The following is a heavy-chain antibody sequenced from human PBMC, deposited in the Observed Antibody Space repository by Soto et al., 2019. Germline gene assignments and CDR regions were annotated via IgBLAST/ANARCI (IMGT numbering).Heavy chain of an antibody. CDR2: MNAYNGNS. J-gene: IGHJ4*02. D-gene: IGHD4-4*01. CDR3: AIAQTPTESDY. CDR1: GYIFTNYG. V-gene: IGHV1-18*04. Sequence: QVQLVQSGAEVKKPGASVKVSCKASGYIFTNYGISWVRQAPGQGLEWMGWMNAYNGNSNYAQKVQGRVTMTTDKSTNTADMELRSLRPDDTAVYFCAIAQTPTESDYWGQGTLVTVSS.